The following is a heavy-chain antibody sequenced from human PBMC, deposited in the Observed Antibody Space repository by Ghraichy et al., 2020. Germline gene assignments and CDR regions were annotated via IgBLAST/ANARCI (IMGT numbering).Heavy chain of an antibody. CDR2: IYHSGST. Sequence: SQTLSLTCAVSGGSISSGGYSWSWIRQPPGKGLEWIGYIYHSGSTYYNPSLKSRVTISVDRSKNQFSLKLSSVTAADTAVYYCARGATVTRNFDYWGQGTLVTVSS. D-gene: IGHD4-17*01. CDR1: GGSISSGGYS. V-gene: IGHV4-30-2*01. J-gene: IGHJ4*02. CDR3: ARGATVTRNFDY.